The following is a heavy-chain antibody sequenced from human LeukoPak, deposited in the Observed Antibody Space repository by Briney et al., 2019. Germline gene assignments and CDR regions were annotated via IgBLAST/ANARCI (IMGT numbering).Heavy chain of an antibody. J-gene: IGHJ6*02. CDR3: ARGGDPLVYYVGMDV. Sequence: SETLSLTCTDSGGSISSYYWSWIRQAPGQGLEWIGYIYYSGSTNYNPSLKSRVTISVDTSKNQFSLKLSSVTAADMAVHYCARGGDPLVYYVGMDVWGQGTTVTVSS. V-gene: IGHV4-59*01. CDR1: GGSISSYY. D-gene: IGHD3-9*01. CDR2: IYYSGST.